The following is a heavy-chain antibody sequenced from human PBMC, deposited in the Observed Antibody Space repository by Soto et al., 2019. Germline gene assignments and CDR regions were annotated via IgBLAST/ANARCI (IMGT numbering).Heavy chain of an antibody. CDR1: GFSFSGSA. CDR2: IRSKANNYAT. CDR3: TSRDS. V-gene: IGHV3-73*01. Sequence: GGSLRLSCAASGFSFSGSAMHWVRQASGKGLEWVGRIRSKANNYATAYAESVKGRFTISRDDSKNTAYLQMNSLKSEDTAVYYCTSRDSWGQGTLVTVSS. J-gene: IGHJ4*02.